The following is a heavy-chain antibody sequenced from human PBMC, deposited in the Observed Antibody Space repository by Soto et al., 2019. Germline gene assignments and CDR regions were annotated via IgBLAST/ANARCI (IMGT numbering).Heavy chain of an antibody. Sequence: PSETLFLTCTVSGGSISSGDYYWSWIRQPPGKGLEWIGYIYYSGSTYYNPSLKSQVTISVDTSKNQFSLKLSSVTAADTAVYYCASFHIVVFRRFDYWGQGTLVTVSS. J-gene: IGHJ4*02. CDR2: IYYSGST. V-gene: IGHV4-30-4*01. CDR3: ASFHIVVFRRFDY. D-gene: IGHD2-2*01. CDR1: GGSISSGDYY.